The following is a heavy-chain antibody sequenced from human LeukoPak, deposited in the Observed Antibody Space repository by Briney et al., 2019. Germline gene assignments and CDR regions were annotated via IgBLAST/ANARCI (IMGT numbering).Heavy chain of an antibody. CDR1: GGTFSSYA. D-gene: IGHD3-22*01. CDR2: IIPIFGTA. Sequence: SVKVSCKASGGTFSSYAISWVRQALGQGLEWMGGIIPIFGTANYAQKFQGRVTITADESTSTAYMELSSLRSEDTAVYYCARANITMIVVAPFDYWGQGTLVTVSS. CDR3: ARANITMIVVAPFDY. V-gene: IGHV1-69*13. J-gene: IGHJ4*02.